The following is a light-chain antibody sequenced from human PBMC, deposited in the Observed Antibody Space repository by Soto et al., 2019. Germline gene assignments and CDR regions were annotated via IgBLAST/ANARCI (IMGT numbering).Light chain of an antibody. CDR3: QQYGSSPRT. CDR1: QSVSSSY. CDR2: GAS. V-gene: IGKV3-20*01. J-gene: IGKJ1*01. Sequence: IVLTQSPGTLSLSPWERATLSCRASQSVSSSYLAWYQQKPGQAPRLLIYGASSRATGIPDRFSGSGSGTDFTLTISRLEPEDFAVYYCQQYGSSPRTLGQGTKVDIK.